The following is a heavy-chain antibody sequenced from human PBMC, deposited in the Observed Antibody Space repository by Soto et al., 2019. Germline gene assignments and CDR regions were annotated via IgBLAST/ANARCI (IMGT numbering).Heavy chain of an antibody. CDR2: LGAADDP. V-gene: IGHV3-13*05. Sequence: GGSLRLSCAASGFTLSAYDMHWVRQAEGKGLEWASALGAADDPYYLVSVKGRFTISRENAKNSLYLQMNNLRAGDTAVYYCARAYSGRLPRRADYYYAMDVWGQGTTVPVSS. D-gene: IGHD2-15*01. CDR1: GFTLSAYD. J-gene: IGHJ6*02. CDR3: ARAYSGRLPRRADYYYAMDV.